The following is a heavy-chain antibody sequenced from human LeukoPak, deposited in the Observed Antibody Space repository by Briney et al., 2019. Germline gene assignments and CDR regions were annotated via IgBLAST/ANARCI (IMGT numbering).Heavy chain of an antibody. J-gene: IGHJ4*02. CDR2: IYHRGHT. CDR1: GGSFSGYY. V-gene: IGHV4-34*01. CDR3: ARGLFEMNTIRPFPFDL. Sequence: PSETLPLTCAVYGGSFSGYYWSWTRHPTEMAVEWIGQIYHRGHTKYNRSLKTRVTISVDTSKNQFSLKLTSVTAADTAVYYCARGLFEMNTIRPFPFDLWGQGTLVTVSS. D-gene: IGHD5-24*01.